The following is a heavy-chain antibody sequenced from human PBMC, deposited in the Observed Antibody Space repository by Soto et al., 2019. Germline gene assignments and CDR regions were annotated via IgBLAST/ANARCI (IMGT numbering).Heavy chain of an antibody. D-gene: IGHD5-12*01. CDR2: IYYIGTT. CDR3: ARDWGGYSGYRYFDY. J-gene: IGHJ4*02. Sequence: SETLSLTCSVSGGSISSGDYYWNWIRQSPGKGLEWIGYIYYIGTTYYNPSLESRVSTSIDTSKNHFSLKLSSVTAADTAVYYCARDWGGYSGYRYFDYWGQGTLVTVSS. CDR1: GGSISSGDYY. V-gene: IGHV4-31*03.